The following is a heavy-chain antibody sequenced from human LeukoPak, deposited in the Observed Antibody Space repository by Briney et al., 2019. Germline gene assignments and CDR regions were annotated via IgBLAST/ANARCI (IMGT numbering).Heavy chain of an antibody. J-gene: IGHJ4*02. D-gene: IGHD5-24*01. CDR2: INQEENEK. V-gene: IGHV3-7*01. CDR3: ARERDGRFFDY. Sequence: GGSLRLSCAVSGLTFRSYWMSWVRQAPGKGLEWVANINQEENEKYFVDSVKGRFTISRDNAKNLMYLQMNTLRAEDTAVYYCARERDGRFFDYWGQGTLVTVSS. CDR1: GLTFRSYW.